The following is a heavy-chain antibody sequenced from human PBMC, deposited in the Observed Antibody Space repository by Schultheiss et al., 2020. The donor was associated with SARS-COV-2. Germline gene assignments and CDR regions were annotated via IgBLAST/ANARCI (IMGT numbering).Heavy chain of an antibody. Sequence: GGSLRLSCAASGFTFSTYAMHWVRQAPGKGLEGVAVISYDGSKKYYADSVKGRFTISRDNSKDTLYLQMNSLIAEDTAVYSCARAYATYWYIDFWGRGTLVTVSS. CDR1: GFTFSTYA. V-gene: IGHV3-30*01. J-gene: IGHJ2*01. CDR2: ISYDGSKK. D-gene: IGHD4-17*01. CDR3: ARAYATYWYIDF.